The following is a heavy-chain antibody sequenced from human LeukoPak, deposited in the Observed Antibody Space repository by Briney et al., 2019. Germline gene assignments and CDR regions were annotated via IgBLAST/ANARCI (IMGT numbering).Heavy chain of an antibody. V-gene: IGHV3-48*02. CDR2: ISSSSTI. CDR3: AHFGFFRDY. CDR1: GFSFSSYS. J-gene: IGHJ4*02. D-gene: IGHD3-10*01. Sequence: GGSLRLSCAASGFSFSSYSMNWVRQAPGKGLEWISYISSSSTIYYADSVKGRFTISRDNAKNSLYLQMNSLRDEDTAVYYCAHFGFFRDYWGQGTLVTVSS.